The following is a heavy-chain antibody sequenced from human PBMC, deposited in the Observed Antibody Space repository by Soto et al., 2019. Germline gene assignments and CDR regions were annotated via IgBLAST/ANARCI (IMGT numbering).Heavy chain of an antibody. V-gene: IGHV6-1*01. D-gene: IGHD6-19*01. CDR1: GDSVSSTSTA. Sequence: PSQTLSLTCAISGDSVSSTSTAWSWIRQSPSRGLEWLGRTYYRSKWYSDYAVSVKSRITLNPDTSKNQFSLQLKSVTPEDTAVYYCARGSYYSGWVWGQGTLVTAPQ. CDR2: TYYRSKWYS. CDR3: ARGSYYSGWV. J-gene: IGHJ4*02.